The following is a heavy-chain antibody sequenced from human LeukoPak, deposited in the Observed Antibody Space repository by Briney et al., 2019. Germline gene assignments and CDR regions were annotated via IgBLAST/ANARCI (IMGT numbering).Heavy chain of an antibody. CDR2: ISPDGSTT. Sequence: GGSLRLSCAASGFTFSRYWMHWVRQAPGKGLMWVSRISPDGSTTLYADSVKGRFTISRDNSKNSLYLQMNSLRTEDTALYYCAKVGGSYSRAFDYWGQGTLVTVSS. V-gene: IGHV3-74*03. D-gene: IGHD1-26*01. CDR1: GFTFSRYW. J-gene: IGHJ4*02. CDR3: AKVGGSYSRAFDY.